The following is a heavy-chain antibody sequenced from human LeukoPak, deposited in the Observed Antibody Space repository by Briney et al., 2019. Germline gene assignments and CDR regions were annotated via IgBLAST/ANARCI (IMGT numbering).Heavy chain of an antibody. CDR3: ARDSRDPFVRSYYYMDV. V-gene: IGHV3-48*04. D-gene: IGHD3-10*01. CDR1: GFTFSSYN. CDR2: ITNSHSTI. J-gene: IGHJ6*03. Sequence: GGSLRLSCAASGFTFSSYNMNWVRQAPGKGLEWVSFITNSHSTIYYADSVKGRFTISRDNAKNSLYLQMNSLRADDTAVYYCARDSRDPFVRSYYYMDVWGKGTTVTVSS.